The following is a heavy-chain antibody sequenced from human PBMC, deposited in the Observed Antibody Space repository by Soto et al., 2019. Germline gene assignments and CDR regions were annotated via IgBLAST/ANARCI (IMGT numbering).Heavy chain of an antibody. V-gene: IGHV1-8*01. Sequence: GSVKVSCKASGYTFTTCDIHWVRQATGQGLEWVGWMNPYTGNAGYAQKFQGRVTMARNTSINTAYMELSSLTSEDTAVYFCARRKERSGPHYFDSWGQGTLVTVSS. J-gene: IGHJ4*02. CDR2: MNPYTGNA. CDR1: GYTFTTCD. D-gene: IGHD6-25*01. CDR3: ARRKERSGPHYFDS.